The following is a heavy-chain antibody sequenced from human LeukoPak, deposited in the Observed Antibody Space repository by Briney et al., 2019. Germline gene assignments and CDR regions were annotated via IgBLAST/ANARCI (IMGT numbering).Heavy chain of an antibody. CDR1: GYTFTSLY. D-gene: IGHD6-19*01. CDR2: INPSSGST. J-gene: IGHJ1*01. CDR3: ARDTASVWYSSGWYEYFQH. V-gene: IGHV1-46*01. Sequence: VSVKVSCKASGYTFTSLYMHWVRQAPGQGLEWMGVINPSSGSTSNAQKFQGRVTMTRDTSTSTVYMELSSLRSEDTAVYYCARDTASVWYSSGWYEYFQHWGQGTLVTVSS.